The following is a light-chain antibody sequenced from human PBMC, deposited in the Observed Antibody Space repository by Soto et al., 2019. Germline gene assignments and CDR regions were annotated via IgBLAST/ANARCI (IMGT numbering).Light chain of an antibody. V-gene: IGLV2-11*01. Sequence: QSALTQPRSVSGSPGHSVTISCTGTSSDVGGYNYVSWYQQHPGNAPIVMIYDVNKRPSGVADRFSCSKSGNTASLTISGRQAEDEADYDCCSFTRNNAVVFGGGTKLTVL. CDR2: DVN. CDR3: CSFTRNNAVV. J-gene: IGLJ2*01. CDR1: SSDVGGYNY.